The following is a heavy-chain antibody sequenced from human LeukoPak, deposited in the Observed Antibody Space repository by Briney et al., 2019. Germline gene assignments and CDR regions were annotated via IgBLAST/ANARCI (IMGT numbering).Heavy chain of an antibody. CDR3: ARDLVSEGDSEFDF. Sequence: SQTLSLTCDISGDSVSSNSAAWNWIRQSPSRGLEWLGRAYHRSKWYNDYAISVKSRITITPDTSKNQFSLQLNAVTAEDAAVYYCARDLVSEGDSEFDFWGQGTLVTVSS. CDR2: AYHRSKWYN. V-gene: IGHV6-1*01. D-gene: IGHD2-21*02. J-gene: IGHJ4*02. CDR1: GDSVSSNSAA.